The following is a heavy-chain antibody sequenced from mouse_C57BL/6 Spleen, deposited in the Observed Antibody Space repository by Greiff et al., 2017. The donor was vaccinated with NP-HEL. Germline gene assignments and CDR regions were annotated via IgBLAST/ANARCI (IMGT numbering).Heavy chain of an antibody. V-gene: IGHV1-82*01. CDR2: IYPGDGDT. Sequence: QVQLKESGPELVKPGASVKISCKASGYAFSSSWMNWVKQRPGKGLEWIGRIYPGDGDTNYNGKFKGKATLTADKPSSTAYMQLSSLTSEDSAVYVCARRPGITTVVATDYYAMDYWGQGTSVTVAS. J-gene: IGHJ4*01. D-gene: IGHD1-1*01. CDR3: ARRPGITTVVATDYYAMDY. CDR1: GYAFSSSW.